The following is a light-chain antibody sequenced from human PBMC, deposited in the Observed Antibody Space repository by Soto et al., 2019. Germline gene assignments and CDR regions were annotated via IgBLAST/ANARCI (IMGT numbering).Light chain of an antibody. Sequence: DIQMTQSTSSVSASVGDRVTITCRASRDISTWLAWYQQKPGKAPKLLIYGASNLQSGVPSRFSGRGSGTDFTLTMSSLQLEDVAVYYCQQQFGVDVTFGGGTRVEIK. CDR1: RDISTW. CDR3: QQQFGVDVT. V-gene: IGKV1D-12*01. J-gene: IGKJ4*01. CDR2: GAS.